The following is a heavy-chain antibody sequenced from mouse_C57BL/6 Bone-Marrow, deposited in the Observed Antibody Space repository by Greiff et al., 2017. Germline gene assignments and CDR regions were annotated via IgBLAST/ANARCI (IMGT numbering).Heavy chain of an antibody. CDR2: IDPSDSYT. D-gene: IGHD1-1*01. Sequence: VQLQQPGAELVMPGASVKLSCKASGYTFTSYWMHWVKQRPGQGLEWIGEIDPSDSYTNYNQKFKGKSTLTVDKSSSTAYMQLRSLTSEDSAVYYGGRYYCGSRFWFAFWGQGTLVTVSA. CDR3: GRYYCGSRFWFAF. J-gene: IGHJ3*01. CDR1: GYTFTSYW. V-gene: IGHV1-69*01.